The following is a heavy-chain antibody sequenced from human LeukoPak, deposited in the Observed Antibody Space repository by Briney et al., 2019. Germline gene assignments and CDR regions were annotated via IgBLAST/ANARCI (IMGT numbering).Heavy chain of an antibody. J-gene: IGHJ5*02. CDR2: ISYDGSNK. D-gene: IGHD4-17*01. Sequence: GGSLRLSCAASGFTFSSYGMHWVRQAPGKGLEWVAVISYDGSNKYYADSVRGRFTISRDNSKNTLYLQMNSLRAEDTAVYYCAKDRWYGDLPWFDPWGQGTLVTVSS. CDR3: AKDRWYGDLPWFDP. V-gene: IGHV3-30*18. CDR1: GFTFSSYG.